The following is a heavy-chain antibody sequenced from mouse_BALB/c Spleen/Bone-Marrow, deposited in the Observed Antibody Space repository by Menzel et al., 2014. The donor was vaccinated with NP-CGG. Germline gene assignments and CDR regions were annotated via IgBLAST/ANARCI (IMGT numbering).Heavy chain of an antibody. CDR1: GYTFTSYY. D-gene: IGHD2-2*01. V-gene: IGHV1S56*01. CDR3: ARGGWLRDAMDY. CDR2: IYPGNVNT. Sequence: VKLQESGPELVKPGASVRISCKASGYTFTSYYIHWVKQRPGQGLEWIGWIYPGNVNTKYNEKFKGKATLIADKSSSTAYMQLSSLTSEDSAVYFCARGGWLRDAMDYWGQGTSVTVSS. J-gene: IGHJ4*01.